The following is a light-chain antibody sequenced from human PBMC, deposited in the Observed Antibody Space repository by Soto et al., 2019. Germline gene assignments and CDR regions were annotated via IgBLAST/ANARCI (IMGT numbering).Light chain of an antibody. CDR3: ASYTSITTLYV. CDR1: SSDVGGYDY. CDR2: EVS. V-gene: IGLV2-14*01. Sequence: QSALTQPASVSVSPGQSITISGTGSSSDVGGYDYVSWYQHHPGKGPKLILYEVSNRPSGVSDRFSGSKSGNTASLSISGLQAEDEADYYCASYTSITTLYVFGTGTKVTVL. J-gene: IGLJ1*01.